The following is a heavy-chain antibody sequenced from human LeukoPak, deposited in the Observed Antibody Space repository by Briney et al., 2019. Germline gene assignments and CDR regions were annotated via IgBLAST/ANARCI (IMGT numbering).Heavy chain of an antibody. Sequence: ASVKVSCKXSGYTLTELSMHWVRQAPGKGLEWMGGFDPEDGETIYAQKFQGRVTMTEDTSTDTAYMELSSLRSEDTAMYYCATGPNYDFWSGYYPLDYWGQGTLVTVSS. V-gene: IGHV1-24*01. CDR1: GYTLTELS. CDR3: ATGPNYDFWSGYYPLDY. D-gene: IGHD3-3*01. J-gene: IGHJ4*02. CDR2: FDPEDGET.